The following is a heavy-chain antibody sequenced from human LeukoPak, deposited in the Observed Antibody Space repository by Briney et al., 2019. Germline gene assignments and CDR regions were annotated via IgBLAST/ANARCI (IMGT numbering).Heavy chain of an antibody. CDR2: INHSGST. D-gene: IGHD3-9*01. Sequence: PSETLSLTCAVYGGSFSGYYWSWIRQPPGKGLEWIGEINHSGSTNYNPSLKSRVTISVDTSKNQFSLKLSSVTAADTAVYYCARDSLTGYYPFDYWGQGTLVTVSS. CDR3: ARDSLTGYYPFDY. CDR1: GGSFSGYY. J-gene: IGHJ4*02. V-gene: IGHV4-34*01.